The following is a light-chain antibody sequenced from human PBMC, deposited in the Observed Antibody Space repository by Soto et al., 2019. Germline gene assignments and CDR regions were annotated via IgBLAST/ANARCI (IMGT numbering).Light chain of an antibody. J-gene: IGKJ1*01. CDR3: QQYTNRPPWT. CDR2: GAS. V-gene: IGKV3-15*01. CDR1: QSVSTS. Sequence: EIVMTQAPATLSGSPGERATLSCRASQSVSTSLAWYQQKPGQAPRLLIYGASTRATGIPARFSGSGSGTEFTLTISSLQSEDFAVYYCQQYTNRPPWTFGQGTKV.